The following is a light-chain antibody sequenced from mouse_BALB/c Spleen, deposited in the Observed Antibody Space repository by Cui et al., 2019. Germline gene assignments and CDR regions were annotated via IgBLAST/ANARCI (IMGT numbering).Light chain of an antibody. Sequence: IQMTQSLSSLSASLGGKVTITCKGSQGINKDIAWYQHKSGKGPRLLIHYTSTLRPGIPSRFSGSGSGRDYSFSISNLEPEDIATYYWLQYDNLWTFGGGTKLEIK. J-gene: IGKJ1*01. CDR1: QGINKD. CDR3: LQYDNLWT. V-gene: IGKV19-93*01. CDR2: YTS.